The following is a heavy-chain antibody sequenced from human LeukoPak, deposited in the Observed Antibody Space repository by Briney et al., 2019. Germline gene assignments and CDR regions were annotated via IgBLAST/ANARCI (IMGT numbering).Heavy chain of an antibody. J-gene: IGHJ4*02. D-gene: IGHD2-15*01. CDR1: GFTFSSYS. V-gene: IGHV3-21*01. CDR2: ISSSSSYI. CDR3: AGVVAATPGDY. Sequence: GGSLRLSCAASGFTFSSYSMNWVRQAPGKGLEWVSSISSSSSYIYYADSVKGRFTISRDNAKNSLYLQMNSLRAEDTAVYYCAGVVAATPGDYWGQGTLVTVSS.